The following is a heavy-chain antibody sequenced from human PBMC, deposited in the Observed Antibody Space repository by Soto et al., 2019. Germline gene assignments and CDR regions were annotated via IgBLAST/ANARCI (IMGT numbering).Heavy chain of an antibody. V-gene: IGHV3-7*03. Sequence: GGSLRLFFAASGFTFSSYWMSRVRHAPGKGVEGVANIKQDGSEKYYVDSVKGRFTISRDNAKNSLYLQMNSLRAEDTAVYYCARVGNTAMVMGRIYYYYYGMDVWGQGTTVTVSS. CDR3: ARVGNTAMVMGRIYYYYYGMDV. CDR2: IKQDGSEK. D-gene: IGHD5-18*01. CDR1: GFTFSSYW. J-gene: IGHJ6*02.